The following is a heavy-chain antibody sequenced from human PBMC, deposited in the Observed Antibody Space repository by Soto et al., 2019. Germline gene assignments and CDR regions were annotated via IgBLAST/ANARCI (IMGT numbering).Heavy chain of an antibody. CDR1: GGSISSGGYY. CDR2: IYYSGST. J-gene: IGHJ2*01. V-gene: IGHV4-31*03. D-gene: IGHD6-6*01. CDR3: ARELPEYDVDWYFDL. Sequence: QVQLQESGPGLVKPSQTLSLTCTVSGGSISSGGYYWSWIRQHPGKGLEWIGYIYYSGSTYYNPSLKSRVTRSVDTSKNQFSLKLSSVTAADTAVYYCARELPEYDVDWYFDLWGRGTLVTVSS.